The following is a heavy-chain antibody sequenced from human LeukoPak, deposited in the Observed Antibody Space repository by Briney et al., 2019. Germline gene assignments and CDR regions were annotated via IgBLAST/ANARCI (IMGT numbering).Heavy chain of an antibody. D-gene: IGHD5-18*01. CDR1: GFTVSSNY. Sequence: GGSLRLSCAASGFTVSSNYMSWVRQAPGKGLEWVANIKKDGSEKYYVDAVKGRFTISRDNAKTSLYLQMNSLRAEDTAVYYCARDLSGIAGYTYGRGIDYWGQGTLVTVSS. V-gene: IGHV3-7*01. CDR2: IKKDGSEK. CDR3: ARDLSGIAGYTYGRGIDY. J-gene: IGHJ4*02.